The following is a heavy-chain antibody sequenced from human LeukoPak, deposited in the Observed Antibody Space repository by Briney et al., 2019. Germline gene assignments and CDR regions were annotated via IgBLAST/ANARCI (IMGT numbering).Heavy chain of an antibody. V-gene: IGHV3-7*01. CDR1: GFTFSSYW. D-gene: IGHD2-2*01. Sequence: PGGSLRLSCAASGFTFSSYWMSGVRQAPGKGREWVANIKQDGSEKYYVDSVKGRFTISRDNAKNSLYLQMNSLRAEDTAVYYCARDDCSSISCYHNWFDPWGQGTLVTVSS. J-gene: IGHJ5*02. CDR3: ARDDCSSISCYHNWFDP. CDR2: IKQDGSEK.